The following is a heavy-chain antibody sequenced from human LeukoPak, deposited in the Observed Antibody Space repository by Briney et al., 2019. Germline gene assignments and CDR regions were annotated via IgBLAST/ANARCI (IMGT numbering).Heavy chain of an antibody. J-gene: IGHJ4*02. CDR1: GFTFNNYA. CDR2: ISKSGGST. Sequence: GGSLRLSCAASGFTFNNYAMSWVRQAPGKGLEWVSGISKSGGSTYYADPVKGRFTISRDNSKNTLYLQMNSLRAEDTAVYYCAKEEEYYFDYWGQGALVTVSS. V-gene: IGHV3-23*01. CDR3: AKEEEYYFDY.